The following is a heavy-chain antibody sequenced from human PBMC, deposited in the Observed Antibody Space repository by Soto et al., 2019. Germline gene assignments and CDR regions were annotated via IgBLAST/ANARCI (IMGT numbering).Heavy chain of an antibody. CDR3: AKGPYYVFRSAPIDY. V-gene: IGHV3-74*01. D-gene: IGHD3-3*01. CDR2: IKSDGSGT. CDR1: GFTFSSYW. Sequence: PGGSLRLSCAASGFTFSSYWMHWVRQAPGKGLVWVSRIKSDGSGTYYADSVKGRFTISRDNSKNTLYLQMNSLRAEDTAIYYWAKGPYYVFRSAPIDYGGRGTLVPASA. J-gene: IGHJ4*02.